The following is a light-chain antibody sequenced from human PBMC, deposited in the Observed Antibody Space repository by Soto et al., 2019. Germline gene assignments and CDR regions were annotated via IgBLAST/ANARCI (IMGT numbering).Light chain of an antibody. CDR2: GAS. Sequence: IVLTQSPDTLSLSPGERATLSCRASQSISSGYLAWYQQKPGQAPRLLMFGASGRATGFPDRFSGSGSGTDFTLTISRLEPEDSAVYYCHCLKYDDSPVYTFGQGTKLEIK. CDR3: HCLKYDDSPVYT. J-gene: IGKJ2*01. CDR1: QSISSGY. V-gene: IGKV3-20*01.